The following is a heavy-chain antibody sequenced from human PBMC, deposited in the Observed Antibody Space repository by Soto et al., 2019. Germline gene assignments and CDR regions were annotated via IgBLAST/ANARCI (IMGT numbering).Heavy chain of an antibody. J-gene: IGHJ5*02. CDR1: GFTFSTYW. V-gene: IGHV3-74*03. Sequence: EVQLEESGGDLVQPGGSLRLSCAASGFTFSTYWMHWVRQAPGKGLVWVSRINSDGSITTYADSVKGRFTISRDNSRNRLYLQMNSLRAEATAVYYCARVATGSYSWRESWGQGTLVTVSS. CDR3: ARVATGSYSWRES. D-gene: IGHD1-26*01. CDR2: INSDGSIT.